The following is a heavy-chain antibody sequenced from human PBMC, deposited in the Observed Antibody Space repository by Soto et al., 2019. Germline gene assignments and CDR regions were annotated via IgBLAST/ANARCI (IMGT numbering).Heavy chain of an antibody. V-gene: IGHV6-1*01. CDR1: GYSVSSNSAA. Sequence: SETLSLTCAVSGYSVSSNSAAWNWIRQSPSRGFEWLGRTYYRSKWYNDYAVSVKSRITINPDTSKNQFSLQLNSVTPEDTAVYYCARDSIAVAGSVYGFDPWGQGTLVTVSS. CDR3: ARDSIAVAGSVYGFDP. CDR2: TYYRSKWYN. D-gene: IGHD6-19*01. J-gene: IGHJ5*02.